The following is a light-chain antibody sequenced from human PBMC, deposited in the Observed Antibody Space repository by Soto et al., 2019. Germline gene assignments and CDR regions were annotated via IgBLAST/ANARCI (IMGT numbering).Light chain of an antibody. CDR1: SSDVGGYNY. Sequence: QPASVSGSPGQSITISCTGSSSDVGGYNYVSWYQQHPDKAPKLMIYEVSNRPSGVSNRFSGSKSGNTASLTISGLQAEDEADYYCSSYTTTKTLVFGGGTKLTVL. V-gene: IGLV2-14*01. CDR3: SSYTTTKTLV. J-gene: IGLJ2*01. CDR2: EVS.